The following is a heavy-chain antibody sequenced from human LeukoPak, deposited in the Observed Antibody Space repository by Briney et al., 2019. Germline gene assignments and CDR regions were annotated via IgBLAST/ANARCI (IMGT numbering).Heavy chain of an antibody. V-gene: IGHV4-4*07. CDR1: GGSISSYY. Sequence: SETLSLTCTVSGGSISSYYWSWIRQPAGKGLEWIGRIYTSGSTNYNPSLKSRVTMLVDTSKNQFSLKLSSVTAADTAVYYCARDKTGTSRGGVWFDPWGQGTLVTVSS. J-gene: IGHJ5*02. CDR2: IYTSGST. D-gene: IGHD1-1*01. CDR3: ARDKTGTSRGGVWFDP.